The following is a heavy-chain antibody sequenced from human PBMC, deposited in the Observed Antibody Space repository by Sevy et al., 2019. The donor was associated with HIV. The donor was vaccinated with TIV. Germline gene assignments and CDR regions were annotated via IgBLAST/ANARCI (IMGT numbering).Heavy chain of an antibody. CDR1: GFTFGDYA. J-gene: IGHJ6*03. CDR3: TRDGYIVVVPAAIGGYMDV. D-gene: IGHD2-2*01. Sequence: GGSLRLSCTASGFTFGDYAMSWVRQAPGKGLEWVGFIRSKAYGGTTEYAASVKGRFTISRDDSKSIAYLQMNSLKTEDKAVYYCTRDGYIVVVPAAIGGYMDVWGKGTTVTVSS. CDR2: IRSKAYGGTT. V-gene: IGHV3-49*04.